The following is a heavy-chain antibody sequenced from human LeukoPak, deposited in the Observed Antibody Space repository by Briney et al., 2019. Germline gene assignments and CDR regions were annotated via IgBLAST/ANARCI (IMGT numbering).Heavy chain of an antibody. J-gene: IGHJ4*02. V-gene: IGHV4-4*07. CDR1: GGYISSYY. CDR2: IYTSGST. Sequence: SETLSLTCTVSGGYISSYYWRWIRQHAGKGLEWIGRIYTSGSTDYNPSLKSRVTMSVDTSKNQFSLKLSSVTAADTAVYYCARDGLERPFDYWGQGTLVTVSS. D-gene: IGHD1-1*01. CDR3: ARDGLERPFDY.